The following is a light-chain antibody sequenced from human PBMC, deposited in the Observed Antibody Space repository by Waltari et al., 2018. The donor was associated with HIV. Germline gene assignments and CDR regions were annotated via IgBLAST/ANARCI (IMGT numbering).Light chain of an antibody. CDR2: GNR. CDR3: QSYDSSLSAWV. J-gene: IGLJ3*02. Sequence: QSVLTQPPSVSGAPGQRVTISCTGSSSNIGAQYAVHWDQQLPGTAPKVLIYGNRDRPSGVPDRFSGSKSGTSASLVITGLQAEDEANYYCQSYDSSLSAWVFGGGTKLTVL. V-gene: IGLV1-40*01. CDR1: SSNIGAQYA.